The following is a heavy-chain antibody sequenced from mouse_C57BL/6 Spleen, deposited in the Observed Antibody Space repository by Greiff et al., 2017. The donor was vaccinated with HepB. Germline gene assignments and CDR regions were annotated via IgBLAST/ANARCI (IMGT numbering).Heavy chain of an antibody. CDR2: INPNNGGT. Sequence: VQLQQSGPELVKPGASVKIPCKASGYTFTDYNMDWVKQSHGKSLEWIGDINPNNGGTIYNQKFKGKATLTVDKSSSTAYMELRRLTSEDTAVYYCARSRYYDYDAWFAYWGQGTLVTVSA. D-gene: IGHD2-4*01. V-gene: IGHV1-18*01. CDR3: ARSRYYDYDAWFAY. CDR1: GYTFTDYN. J-gene: IGHJ3*01.